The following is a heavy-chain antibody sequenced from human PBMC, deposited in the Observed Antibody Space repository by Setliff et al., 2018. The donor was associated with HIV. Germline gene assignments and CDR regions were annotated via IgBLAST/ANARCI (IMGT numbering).Heavy chain of an antibody. D-gene: IGHD4-17*01. CDR2: LSPSGTT. CDR1: GGSFSNYY. CDR3: ASFFVTTVTNQDY. Sequence: SETLSLTCTVYGGSFSNYYTNWIRQPPGKGLEWIGELSPSGTTRSNPSLQSRVTKSLDTSNNQFSLKLTSVTAADTAMYYCASFFVTTVTNQDYWGQGTPVTVSS. J-gene: IGHJ4*02. V-gene: IGHV4-34*01.